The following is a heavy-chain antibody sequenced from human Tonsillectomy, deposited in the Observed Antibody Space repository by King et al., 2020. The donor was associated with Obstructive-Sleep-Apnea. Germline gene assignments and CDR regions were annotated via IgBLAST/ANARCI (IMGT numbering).Heavy chain of an antibody. CDR3: ARGDYFDSSGYYSP. J-gene: IGHJ5*02. D-gene: IGHD3-22*01. Sequence: VQLVESGGGLVQPGGSLRLSCAASGFTFSSYWMSWVRQAPGKGPEWVANIKQDGSDKYYVDSVMGRFTISRDNAKNSLYLQMNSLRAEDTAVYYCARGDYFDSSGYYSPWGQGTLVTVSS. CDR2: IKQDGSDK. V-gene: IGHV3-7*03. CDR1: GFTFSSYW.